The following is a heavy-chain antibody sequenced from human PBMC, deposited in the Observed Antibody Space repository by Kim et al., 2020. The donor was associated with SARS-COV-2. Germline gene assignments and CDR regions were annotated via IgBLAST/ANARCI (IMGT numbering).Heavy chain of an antibody. V-gene: IGHV3-7*03. J-gene: IGHJ4*02. D-gene: IGHD3-22*01. CDR1: GFTFSSYW. Sequence: GGSLRLSCAASGFTFSSYWMSWVRQAPGKGLEWVANIKQDGSEKYYVDSVKGRFTISRDNAKNSLYLQMNSLRAEDTAVYYCARAKGPMIPPFYYFDYWGQGTLVTVSS. CDR2: IKQDGSEK. CDR3: ARAKGPMIPPFYYFDY.